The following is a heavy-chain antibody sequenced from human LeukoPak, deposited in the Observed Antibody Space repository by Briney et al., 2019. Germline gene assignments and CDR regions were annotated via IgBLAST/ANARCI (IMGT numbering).Heavy chain of an antibody. V-gene: IGHV3-30*04. D-gene: IGHD3-22*01. CDR2: ISYDGSNK. CDR3: ARGLDYYDSSGLY. CDR1: GFTFSSYA. J-gene: IGHJ4*02. Sequence: GGSLRLSCAASGFTFSSYAMHWARQAPGKGLEWVAVISYDGSNKYYADSVKGRFTISRDNSKNTLYLQMNSLRAEDTAVYYCARGLDYYDSSGLYWGQGTLVTVSS.